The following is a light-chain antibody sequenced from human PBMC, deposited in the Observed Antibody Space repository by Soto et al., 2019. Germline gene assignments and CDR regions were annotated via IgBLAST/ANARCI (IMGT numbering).Light chain of an antibody. CDR2: GAS. CDR1: QYISSY. J-gene: IGKJ3*01. V-gene: IGKV1-39*01. CDR3: QQSYSRPLT. Sequence: DIQMTQSPSSLSASVEDRVTITCRASQYISSYVNWYQQKPGKAPKFLIYGASDLQRGVPSRFSGSGSGTDFTLTINSLQPEDFATYYCQQSYSRPLTFGPGTKLDIK.